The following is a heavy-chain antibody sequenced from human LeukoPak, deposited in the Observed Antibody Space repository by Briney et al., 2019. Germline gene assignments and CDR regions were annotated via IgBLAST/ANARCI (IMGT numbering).Heavy chain of an antibody. J-gene: IGHJ6*03. D-gene: IGHD2-2*01. CDR2: IYYSGST. V-gene: IGHV4-59*01. Sequence: SETLSLTRTVSGGSISSYYWSWIRQPPGKGLEWIGYIYYSGSTNYNPSLQSRVTISVDTSKNQFSLKLSSVTAADTAVYYCARIGPKRVVPAASTMDVWGKGTTVTVSS. CDR1: GGSISSYY. CDR3: ARIGPKRVVPAASTMDV.